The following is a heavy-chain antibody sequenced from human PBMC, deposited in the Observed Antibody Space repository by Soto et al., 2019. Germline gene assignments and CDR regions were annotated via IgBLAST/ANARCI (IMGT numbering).Heavy chain of an antibody. CDR2: INPSGGST. Sequence: ASVKVSCKASGYTFTSYYMHWVRQAPGQGLEWMGIINPSGGSTSYAQKFQGRVTMTRDTSTSTVYMELSSLRSEDTAVYYCAIDAGKEDYRNWFDPWGQGTLVTVSS. J-gene: IGHJ5*02. CDR3: AIDAGKEDYRNWFDP. D-gene: IGHD4-4*01. V-gene: IGHV1-46*01. CDR1: GYTFTSYY.